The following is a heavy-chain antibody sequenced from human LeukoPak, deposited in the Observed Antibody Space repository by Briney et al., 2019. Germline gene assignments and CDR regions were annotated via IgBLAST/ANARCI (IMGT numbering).Heavy chain of an antibody. CDR1: GFTFSSAW. J-gene: IGHJ4*02. V-gene: IGHV3-15*01. CDR3: ARGFCSSTNCYQGPFDF. Sequence: GGSLRLSCAASGFTFSSAWMTWVRQAPGKGLEWVGHIKNKTNGGTTDYAAPVKGRFIISRDDSKNTLYLQMNSLRTEDTAVYYCARGFCSSTNCYQGPFDFWGQGTLVTVSS. D-gene: IGHD2-2*01. CDR2: IKNKTNGGTT.